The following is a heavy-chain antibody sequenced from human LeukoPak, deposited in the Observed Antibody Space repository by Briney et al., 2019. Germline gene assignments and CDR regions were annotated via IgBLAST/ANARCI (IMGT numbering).Heavy chain of an antibody. Sequence: SETLSLTCTVSGGSISSYYWSWIRQPPGKGLEWIGYISYSGSTNYNPSLKSGVTISLDTSKNQFSLKLRSVNAADPATYYCSRQGYDFLAGYIDAFDIWGQGTMVTVSS. CDR3: SRQGYDFLAGYIDAFDI. V-gene: IGHV4-59*08. CDR2: ISYSGST. D-gene: IGHD3-9*01. CDR1: GGSISSYY. J-gene: IGHJ3*02.